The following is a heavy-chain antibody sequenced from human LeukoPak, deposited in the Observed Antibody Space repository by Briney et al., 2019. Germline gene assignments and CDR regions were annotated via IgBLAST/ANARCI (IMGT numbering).Heavy chain of an antibody. Sequence: QPGGSLRLSCAASGFTFSSYAMHWVRQAPGKGLEWVAVISYDGSNKYYADSVKGRFTISRDNSKNTLYLQMNSLRAEDTAVYYCATISGGPFDYWGQGTLVTVSS. CDR2: ISYDGSNK. CDR3: ATISGGPFDY. J-gene: IGHJ4*02. V-gene: IGHV3-30-3*01. D-gene: IGHD6-19*01. CDR1: GFTFSSYA.